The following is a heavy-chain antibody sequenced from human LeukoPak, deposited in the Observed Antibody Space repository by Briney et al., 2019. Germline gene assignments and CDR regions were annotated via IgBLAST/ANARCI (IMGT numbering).Heavy chain of an antibody. CDR1: GYSFTNYW. V-gene: IGHV5-51*01. D-gene: IGHD3-10*01. CDR2: IYPADSDT. Sequence: GESLKISCKGSGYSFTNYWIGWVRQMPGKGLEWMGIIYPADSDTKYSPSFQGQVTMSADRSITTAYLQWSSLKASDTAMYYCAIPHTTYHYGSGTYQFAYWGQGTLVTVSS. CDR3: AIPHTTYHYGSGTYQFAY. J-gene: IGHJ4*02.